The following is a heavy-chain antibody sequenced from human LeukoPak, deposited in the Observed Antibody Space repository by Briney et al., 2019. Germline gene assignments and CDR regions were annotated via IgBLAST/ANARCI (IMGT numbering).Heavy chain of an antibody. CDR2: ISGGGDST. CDR1: GFTFGSYA. V-gene: IGHV3-23*01. CDR3: VKVATWTYFDY. D-gene: IGHD3/OR15-3a*01. J-gene: IGHJ4*02. Sequence: GGSLRLSCAASGFTFGSYAMGWVRQAPGKGLEWVSAISGGGDSTYYAGSVKGRFSIFRDNSENTLYLQMNSLRAEDTAAYYCVKVATWTYFDYWGQGTLVTVPS.